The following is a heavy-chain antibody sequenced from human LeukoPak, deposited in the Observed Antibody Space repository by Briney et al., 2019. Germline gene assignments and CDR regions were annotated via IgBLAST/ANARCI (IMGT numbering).Heavy chain of an antibody. D-gene: IGHD3-10*01. CDR3: VKPYYFSSGSLT. J-gene: IGHJ5*02. CDR1: GFTFSRYR. Sequence: PGGSLRLSCAASGFTFSRYRMNWVRQAPGKGLEWVATIEEDGHGEYYMDSVKGRFIISRDNAKNSLHLQMNSLRAADTAVYYCVKPYYFSSGSLTWGQGTLVTVSS. CDR2: IEEDGHGE. V-gene: IGHV3-7*01.